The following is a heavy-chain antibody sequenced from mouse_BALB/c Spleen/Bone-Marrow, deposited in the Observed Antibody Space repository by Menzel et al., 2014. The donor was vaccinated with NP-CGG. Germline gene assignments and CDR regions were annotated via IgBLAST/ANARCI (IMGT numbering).Heavy chain of an antibody. J-gene: IGHJ4*01. CDR2: IRSKSNNYAT. CDR1: GFTFNTYA. D-gene: IGHD2-4*01. V-gene: IGHV10-1*02. Sequence: EVKLVESGGGLVQPKGSLKISCAASGFTFNTYAXNWVRQAPGKGLEWVARIRSKSNNYATYYVDSVKDRFTVSRDDSQSMLYLQMNNLGTEDTAMYYCVTYYDYDLYAMDYWGQGTSVTVSS. CDR3: VTYYDYDLYAMDY.